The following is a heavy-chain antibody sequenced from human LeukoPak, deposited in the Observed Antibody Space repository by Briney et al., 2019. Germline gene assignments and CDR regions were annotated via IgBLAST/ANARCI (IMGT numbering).Heavy chain of an antibody. CDR3: ARAGGYCGRISCPYYFDY. D-gene: IGHD2-15*01. V-gene: IGHV1-18*01. J-gene: IGHJ4*02. Sequence: ASVKVSCKASGYTFTSYGISWVRQAPGQGLEWMGWISAYNGNTNYAQKLQGRVTMTRDTSISTAYMELSRLRSDDTAVYYCARAGGYCGRISCPYYFDYWGQGSLVAVSS. CDR2: ISAYNGNT. CDR1: GYTFTSYG.